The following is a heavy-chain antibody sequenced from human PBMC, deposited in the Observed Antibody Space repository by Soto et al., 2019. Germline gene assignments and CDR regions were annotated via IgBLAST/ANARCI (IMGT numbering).Heavy chain of an antibody. D-gene: IGHD3-10*01. V-gene: IGHV5-10-1*01. CDR1: GYSFTSYW. Sequence: GESLKISCKGSGYSFTSYWISWVRQMPGKGLEWMGRIDPSDSYTNYSPSFQGHVTISADKSISTAYLQWSSLKASDTAMYYCPRVRRYGSGSYYNSRSYYYGMDVWREGTTVTVS. CDR3: PRVRRYGSGSYYNSRSYYYGMDV. J-gene: IGHJ6*02. CDR2: IDPSDSYT.